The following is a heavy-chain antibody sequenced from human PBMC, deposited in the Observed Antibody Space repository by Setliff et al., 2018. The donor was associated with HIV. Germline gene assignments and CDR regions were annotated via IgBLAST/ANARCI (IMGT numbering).Heavy chain of an antibody. J-gene: IGHJ4*02. CDR2: ISSDGSVT. CDR1: GFTFSSYW. Sequence: GGSLRLSCAASGFTFSSYWMHWVRQAPGKGLVWVSRISSDGSVTNYADSVKGRFTISRDNAKNSLYLQMNSLRAEDTAVYYCATDRGTYWGQGTLVTVSS. D-gene: IGHD1-7*01. CDR3: ATDRGTY. V-gene: IGHV3-74*01.